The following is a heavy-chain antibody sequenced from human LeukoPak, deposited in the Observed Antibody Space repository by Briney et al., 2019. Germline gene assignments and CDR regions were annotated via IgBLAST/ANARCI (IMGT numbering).Heavy chain of an antibody. J-gene: IGHJ3*02. D-gene: IGHD6-19*01. CDR1: GFTFNTYN. CDR2: ISGSSGST. Sequence: GGSLRLSCAVSGFTFNTYNMNWVRQAPGKGLEWVSAISGSSGSTYYADSVKGRFTISRDNSKNTLYLQMNSLRAEDTAVYYCAKVRLVWDAFDIWGQGTMVTVSS. CDR3: AKVRLVWDAFDI. V-gene: IGHV3-23*01.